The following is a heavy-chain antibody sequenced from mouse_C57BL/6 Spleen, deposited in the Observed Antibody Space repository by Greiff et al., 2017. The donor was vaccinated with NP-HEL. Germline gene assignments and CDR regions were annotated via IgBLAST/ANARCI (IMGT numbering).Heavy chain of an antibody. CDR1: GYSITSGYY. V-gene: IGHV3-6*01. CDR3: AREDYPGAMDY. Sequence: EVQLQESGPGLVKPSQSLSLTCSVTGYSITSGYYWNWIRQSPGNKLKWMGYISYDGNNNYNPSLKNRISFTRDTSKNQFFLKLNSVTTEDTATEYCAREDYPGAMDYWGQGTSVTVSS. J-gene: IGHJ4*01. CDR2: ISYDGNN. D-gene: IGHD2-4*01.